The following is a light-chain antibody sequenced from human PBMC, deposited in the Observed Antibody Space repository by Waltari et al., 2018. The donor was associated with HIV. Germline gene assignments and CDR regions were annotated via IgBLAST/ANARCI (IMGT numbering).Light chain of an antibody. CDR2: ENN. V-gene: IGLV1-51*01. J-gene: IGLJ2*01. Sequence: YVLSQPPPESEAPAPNVDITCSVISFNIINNYVSWYQQLPGSAPKLLIYENNKRPSGIPDRFSGSNSGTTATLDITGLQTRDEADYYCETWDTSLVVFGGGTKLTVL. CDR3: ETWDTSLVV. CDR1: SFNIINNY.